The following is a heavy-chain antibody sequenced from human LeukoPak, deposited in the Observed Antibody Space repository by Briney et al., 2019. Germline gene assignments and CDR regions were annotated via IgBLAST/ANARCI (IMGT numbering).Heavy chain of an antibody. D-gene: IGHD6-19*01. CDR3: AGSFGTGWSPYYFDY. V-gene: IGHV1-18*01. CDR1: GYTFTSYG. CDR2: ISAYNGNT. J-gene: IGHJ4*02. Sequence: ASVKVSCKASGYTFTSYGISWVRQARGQGLEWMGWISAYNGNTNYAQKLQGRVTMTTDTSTSTAYMELRSLRSDDTAVYYCAGSFGTGWSPYYFDYWGQGTLVTVSS.